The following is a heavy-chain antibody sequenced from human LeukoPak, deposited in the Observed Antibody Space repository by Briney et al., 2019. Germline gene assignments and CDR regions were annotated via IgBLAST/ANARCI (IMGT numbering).Heavy chain of an antibody. CDR2: IRYDGSNK. Sequence: GGSLRLSCAASGFTFSSYSMTWVRQAPGKGLEWVAFIRYDGSNKDYADSVKGRFAISRDNSKNTLYLQMNSLRAEDTAVYHCAKFPWGTGEYYWGQGTLVTVSS. J-gene: IGHJ4*02. D-gene: IGHD7-27*01. CDR1: GFTFSSYS. CDR3: AKFPWGTGEYY. V-gene: IGHV3-30*02.